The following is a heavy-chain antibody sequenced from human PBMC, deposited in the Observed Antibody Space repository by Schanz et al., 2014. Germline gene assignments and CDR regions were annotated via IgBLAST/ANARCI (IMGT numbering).Heavy chain of an antibody. CDR1: GFTFSDYY. CDR3: ASLYDREYFDY. CDR2: ISSSGSAK. V-gene: IGHV3-11*04. D-gene: IGHD2-8*01. J-gene: IGHJ4*02. Sequence: QVQLVESGGGLVKPGGSLRLSCAASGFTFSDYYMSWIRQAPGKGLEWISYISSSGSAKYYADSVKGRFTISRDNAKNSLYLQMNSLRAEDTAVYYCASLYDREYFDYWGQGTLVTVSS.